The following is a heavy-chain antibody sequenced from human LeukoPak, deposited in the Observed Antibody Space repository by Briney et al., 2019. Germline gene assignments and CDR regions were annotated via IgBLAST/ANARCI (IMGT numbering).Heavy chain of an antibody. CDR2: IHSRGNI. D-gene: IGHD3-22*01. CDR1: DDSITIYY. CDR3: AKHYYDSSGFDS. Sequence: PSETLSLTCTVSDDSITIYYWSWIRQPAGKGLEWIGLIHSRGNINYNPSLKSRVTMSVDTSKNQVSLKLNSVTAADTAVYFCAKHYYDSSGFDSWGQGTLVTVSS. V-gene: IGHV4-4*07. J-gene: IGHJ4*02.